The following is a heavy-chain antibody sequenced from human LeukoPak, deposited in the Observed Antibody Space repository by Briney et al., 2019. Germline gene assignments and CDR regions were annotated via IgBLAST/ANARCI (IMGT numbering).Heavy chain of an antibody. CDR3: ARAPRPWQLPNYYYYMDV. CDR2: INPNSGAT. J-gene: IGHJ6*03. Sequence: ASVKVSCRASGYTFSDYYIYWVRQAPGQGLEWMGWINPNSGATKFAQKLQGRVTMTTDTSTSTAYMELRSLRSDDTAVYYCARAPRPWQLPNYYYYMDVWGKGTTVTVSS. CDR1: GYTFSDYY. V-gene: IGHV1-2*02. D-gene: IGHD2-15*01.